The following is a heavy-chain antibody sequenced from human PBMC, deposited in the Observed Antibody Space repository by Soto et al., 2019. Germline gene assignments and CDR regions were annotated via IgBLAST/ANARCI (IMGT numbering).Heavy chain of an antibody. CDR3: ARDLYVASVTMVRGVGAFDI. CDR2: ISSSGSTI. D-gene: IGHD3-10*01. J-gene: IGHJ3*02. Sequence: GGSLRLSCAASGFTFSSYEMNWVRQAPGKGLEWVSYISSSGSTIYYADSVKGRFTISRDNAKNSLYLQMNSLRAEDTAVYYCARDLYVASVTMVRGVGAFDIWGQGTMVTVSS. V-gene: IGHV3-48*03. CDR1: GFTFSSYE.